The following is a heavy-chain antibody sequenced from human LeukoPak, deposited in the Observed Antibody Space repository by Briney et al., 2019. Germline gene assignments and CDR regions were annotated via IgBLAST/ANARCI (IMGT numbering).Heavy chain of an antibody. CDR2: INPNSGGT. Sequence: ASVKVSCKASGYTFTGYYMHWVRQAPGQGLEWMGWINPNSGGTNYAQKFQGRVTMTRDTSISTAYMELSRLRSDDTAVYYGARDRRDSSSWKKHFDYWGQGTLVTVSS. V-gene: IGHV1-2*02. CDR1: GYTFTGYY. CDR3: ARDRRDSSSWKKHFDY. D-gene: IGHD6-13*01. J-gene: IGHJ4*02.